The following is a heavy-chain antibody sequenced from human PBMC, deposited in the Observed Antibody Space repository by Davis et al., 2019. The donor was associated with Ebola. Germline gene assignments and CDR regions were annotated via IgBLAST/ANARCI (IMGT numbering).Heavy chain of an antibody. J-gene: IGHJ6*04. CDR2: VSPDGSAT. V-gene: IGHV3-74*01. CDR3: AKDSRPLNVDPYYGMDV. Sequence: HTGGSLRLSCAASGFGFSNYWIHWVRQAPGKGLVWVSRVSPDGSATGYADSVRGRFTISRDNAKNTLYLQMNSLRAEDTALYYCAKDSRPLNVDPYYGMDVWGKGTTVTVSS. CDR1: GFGFSNYW. D-gene: IGHD3-16*01.